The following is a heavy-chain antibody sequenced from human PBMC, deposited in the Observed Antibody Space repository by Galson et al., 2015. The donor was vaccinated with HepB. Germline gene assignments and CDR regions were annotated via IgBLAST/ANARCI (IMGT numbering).Heavy chain of an antibody. J-gene: IGHJ5*02. Sequence: PALVKPTQTLTLTCTFSGFSLSTSGVGVGWIRQPPGKALEWLALIYWSDDKRYSPSLKSRLTITKDTSKNQVVLTMTNMDPVDTATYYCAHSIRNYDFWSGYSTSPHNWFDPWGQGTLVTVSS. V-gene: IGHV2-5*01. D-gene: IGHD3-3*01. CDR3: AHSIRNYDFWSGYSTSPHNWFDP. CDR2: IYWSDDK. CDR1: GFSLSTSGVG.